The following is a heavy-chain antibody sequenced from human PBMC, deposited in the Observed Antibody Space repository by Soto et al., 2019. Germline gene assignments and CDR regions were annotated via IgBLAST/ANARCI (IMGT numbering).Heavy chain of an antibody. V-gene: IGHV3-33*01. CDR1: GFTFSSYG. J-gene: IGHJ6*02. Sequence: QVQLVESGGGVVQPGRSLRLSCAASGFTFSSYGMHWVRQAPGKGLERVAVIWYDGSNKYYADSVKGRFPLSSDNSKNTLYLQMNSVRDEDTAVYYCAREYYYGSGSYYYYGMDVWGQGTTVTVSS. CDR3: AREYYYGSGSYYYYGMDV. D-gene: IGHD3-10*01. CDR2: IWYDGSNK.